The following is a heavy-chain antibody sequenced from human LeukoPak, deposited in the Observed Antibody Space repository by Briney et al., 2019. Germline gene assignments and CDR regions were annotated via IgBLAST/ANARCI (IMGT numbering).Heavy chain of an antibody. V-gene: IGHV3-33*06. CDR3: AKVYGDYVFDY. Sequence: PGGSLRLSCAASGFTFSSYGMHWVRQAPGKGLQWVAVIWYDGSNKYYADSVKGRFTISRDNSKNTLYLQMNSLRAQDTAVYYCAKVYGDYVFDYWAQGPRVTVS. CDR1: GFTFSSYG. D-gene: IGHD4-17*01. J-gene: IGHJ4*02. CDR2: IWYDGSNK.